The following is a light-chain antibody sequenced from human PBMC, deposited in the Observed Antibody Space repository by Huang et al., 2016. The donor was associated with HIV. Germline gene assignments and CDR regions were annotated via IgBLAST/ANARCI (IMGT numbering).Light chain of an antibody. J-gene: IGKJ5*01. V-gene: IGKV4-1*01. CDR3: QHYYTTPPN. CDR1: QSVLYNSNNKNY. Sequence: IVMTQSPDSLAVSLGERATINCKSSQSVLYNSNNKNYLAWYQQKPGQPPKLLIYWASTRAFGVPDRFNGSGSGTDFTLTISSLQAEDVAVYYCQHYYTTPPNFGQGTRLEIK. CDR2: WAS.